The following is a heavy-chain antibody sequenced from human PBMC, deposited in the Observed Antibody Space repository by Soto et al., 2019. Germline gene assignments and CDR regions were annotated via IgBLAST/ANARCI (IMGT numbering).Heavy chain of an antibody. V-gene: IGHV1-69*13. Sequence: ASVKVSCKASGGTFSSYAISWVRQAPGQGLEWMGGIIPIFGTANYAQKFQGRVTITADESTSTAYMELSSLRSEGTAGYYCARDPNHCSGGSCYSAPLDPWGQGTLVTVSS. CDR2: IIPIFGTA. CDR1: GGTFSSYA. D-gene: IGHD2-15*01. CDR3: ARDPNHCSGGSCYSAPLDP. J-gene: IGHJ5*02.